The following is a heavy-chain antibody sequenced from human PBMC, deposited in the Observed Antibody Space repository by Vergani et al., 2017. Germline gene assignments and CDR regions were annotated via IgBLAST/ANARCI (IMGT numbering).Heavy chain of an antibody. CDR2: LIPMFGLV. CDR1: GGTFSTYA. V-gene: IGHV1-69*01. CDR3: ADWDCGSCSVSGCHEMDD. D-gene: IGHD2-15*01. Sequence: QVQLVQSGAEVKKPGSSMKVSCKASGGTFSTYAISWVRQAPGQGLEWMGGLIPMFGLVNYAQQFQGRLTSTADEGTNTASMELTRLRSEDTAVYFCADWDCGSCSVSGCHEMDDWGRGTPVTVSS. J-gene: IGHJ6*04.